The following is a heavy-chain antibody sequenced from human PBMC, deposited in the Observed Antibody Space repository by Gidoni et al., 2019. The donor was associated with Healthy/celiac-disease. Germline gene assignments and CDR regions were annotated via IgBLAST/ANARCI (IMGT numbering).Heavy chain of an antibody. D-gene: IGHD6-13*01. CDR1: GYTFTSYS. CDR2: INTNTGNP. CDR3: ARLDGDSSSWYPLGYYFDY. J-gene: IGHJ4*02. V-gene: IGHV7-4-1*02. Sequence: QVQLVQSGSEFKTPGASVKVSCKASGYTFTSYSMNWVRQAPGQGLEGMGWINTNTGNPTYAQGVTGRFVFSLDTSVSTAYLQISSLKAEDTAVYYCARLDGDSSSWYPLGYYFDYWGQGTLVTVSS.